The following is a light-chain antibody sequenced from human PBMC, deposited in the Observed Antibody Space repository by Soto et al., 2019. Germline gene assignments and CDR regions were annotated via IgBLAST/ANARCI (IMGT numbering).Light chain of an antibody. CDR1: SSDVGSYNL. V-gene: IGLV2-14*02. CDR3: SSYTSSSTL. Sequence: QSALTQPASVSGSPGQSITISCTGTSSDVGSYNLVSWYQHHPGKVPKLLIYEVIKRPSGISSRFSGSKSGNTASLTISGLQTEDEADYYCSSYTSSSTLFGTGTKVTVL. CDR2: EVI. J-gene: IGLJ1*01.